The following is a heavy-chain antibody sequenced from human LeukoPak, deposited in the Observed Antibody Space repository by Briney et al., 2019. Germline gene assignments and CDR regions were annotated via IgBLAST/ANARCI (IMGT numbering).Heavy chain of an antibody. Sequence: GASVKVSCKASGYTFTGYYMHWVRQAPGQGLEWMGGIIPIFGTANYAQKFQGRVTITADESTSTAYMELSSLRSEDTAVYYCASSTGGWYYYQGDYWGQGTLVTVSS. CDR1: GYTFTGYY. J-gene: IGHJ4*02. CDR3: ASSTGGWYYYQGDY. D-gene: IGHD6-19*01. V-gene: IGHV1-69*13. CDR2: IIPIFGTA.